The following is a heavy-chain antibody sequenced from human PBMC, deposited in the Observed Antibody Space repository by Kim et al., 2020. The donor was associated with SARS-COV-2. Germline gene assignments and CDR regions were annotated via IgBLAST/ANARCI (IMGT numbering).Heavy chain of an antibody. D-gene: IGHD1-26*01. Sequence: GGSLRLSCAASGFTFTTYGIHRVRQDPGKEVEWEAVISYAGSNKYYADSVNGRFTISRDNSKNTLYLQMNSMRIEDAAVYYCAKSFSGSYFGYDYWGQGTLVTVSS. V-gene: IGHV3-30*18. CDR2: ISYAGSNK. CDR1: GFTFTTYG. J-gene: IGHJ4*02. CDR3: AKSFSGSYFGYDY.